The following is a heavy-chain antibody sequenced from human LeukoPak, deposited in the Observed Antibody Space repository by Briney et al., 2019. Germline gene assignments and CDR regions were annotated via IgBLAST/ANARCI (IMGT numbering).Heavy chain of an antibody. CDR1: GFMFTHHG. CDR3: ARYSGGYLDY. Sequence: GESLRLSCAASGFMFTHHGMHWVRQAPGKGLEWVSYITSGSSTIYYADSVKGRFTISRDNAKNSLYLQMKSLRAEDTAVYYCARYSGGYLDYWGQGTLVTASS. D-gene: IGHD1-26*01. J-gene: IGHJ4*02. V-gene: IGHV3-48*01. CDR2: ITSGSSTI.